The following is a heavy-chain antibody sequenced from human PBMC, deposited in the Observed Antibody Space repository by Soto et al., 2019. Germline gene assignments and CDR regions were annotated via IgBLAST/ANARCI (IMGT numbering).Heavy chain of an antibody. CDR2: IYYSGST. V-gene: IGHV4-61*01. D-gene: IGHD6-19*01. Sequence: QVQLQESGPGVVKPSETLSLTCTVSDGSVSSGSYYWSCIRQPPGKGLAWIGYIYYSGSTNNNTSLKSRVTLSVDTSKNQFSLKLSSVTAADTAVYYCARGIEGWYQGRYYYGMDVWGQGTTVTVSS. CDR1: DGSVSSGSYY. J-gene: IGHJ6*02. CDR3: ARGIEGWYQGRYYYGMDV.